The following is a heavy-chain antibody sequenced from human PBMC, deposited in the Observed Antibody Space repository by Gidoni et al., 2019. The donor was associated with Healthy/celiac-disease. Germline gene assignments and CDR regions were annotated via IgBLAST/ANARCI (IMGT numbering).Heavy chain of an antibody. D-gene: IGHD3-16*01. CDR1: GFTFSSYS. CDR2: ISSSSSYI. V-gene: IGHV3-21*01. CDR3: ARVPPGADYDYVWGSYWDY. Sequence: EVQLVESGGGLVKPGGSLRLSCAASGFTFSSYSMHWVRQAPGKGLEWVSSISSSSSYIYYADSVKGRFTISRDNAKNSLYLQMNSLRAEDTAVYYWARVPPGADYDYVWGSYWDYWGQGTLVTVSS. J-gene: IGHJ4*02.